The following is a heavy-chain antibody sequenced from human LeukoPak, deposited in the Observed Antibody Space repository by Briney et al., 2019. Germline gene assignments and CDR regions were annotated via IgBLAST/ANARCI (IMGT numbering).Heavy chain of an antibody. V-gene: IGHV3-21*01. J-gene: IGHJ6*04. CDR1: GFTFSSYS. Sequence: RSGGSLRLSCAASGFTFSSYSMNWVRQAPGKGLEWVSSISSISSYIYYADSVKGRFTISRDNAKNSLYLQMNSLRAEDTAVYYCASRSGYSSDDGMDVWGKGTTITVSS. D-gene: IGHD6-19*01. CDR3: ASRSGYSSDDGMDV. CDR2: ISSISSYI.